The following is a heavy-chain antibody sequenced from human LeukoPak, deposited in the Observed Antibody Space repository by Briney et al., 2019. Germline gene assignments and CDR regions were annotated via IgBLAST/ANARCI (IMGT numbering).Heavy chain of an antibody. J-gene: IGHJ4*02. V-gene: IGHV3-21*01. CDR3: ARCYAWGSYGMDY. Sequence: GGSLRLSCAASGFTFGSYSMNWVRQFPGKGLQWVSSISSTSKYIYYADSVKGRFTVSRDNAKNSLSLQMNSLGAEDTAVYYCARCYAWGSYGMDYWGQGTVFTVSS. D-gene: IGHD3-16*01. CDR2: ISSTSKYI. CDR1: GFTFGSYS.